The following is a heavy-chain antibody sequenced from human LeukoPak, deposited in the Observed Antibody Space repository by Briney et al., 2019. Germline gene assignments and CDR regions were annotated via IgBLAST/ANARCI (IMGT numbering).Heavy chain of an antibody. Sequence: GGSLRLSCTASGFTFGDYAMSWFRQAPGKGLEWVGFIRSKAYGGTTEYAASVKGRLTISRDDSKSIAYLQMNSLKTEDTAVYYCTSTDYGDYGWFDPWGQGTLVTVSS. CDR3: TSTDYGDYGWFDP. V-gene: IGHV3-49*03. J-gene: IGHJ5*02. CDR2: IRSKAYGGTT. CDR1: GFTFGDYA. D-gene: IGHD4-17*01.